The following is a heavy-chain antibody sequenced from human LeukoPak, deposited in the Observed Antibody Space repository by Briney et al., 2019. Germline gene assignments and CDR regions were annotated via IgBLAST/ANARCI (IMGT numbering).Heavy chain of an antibody. D-gene: IGHD3-10*01. CDR2: IIPIFGTA. J-gene: IGHJ4*02. Sequence: ASVKVSCKASGGTFSSYAISWVRQAPGQGLEWMGGIIPIFGTANYAQKFQGRVTITTDESTSTAYMELSSLRSEDTAVYYCARDLRGFGELFSDYWGQGTLVTVSS. CDR3: ARDLRGFGELFSDY. CDR1: GGTFSSYA. V-gene: IGHV1-69*05.